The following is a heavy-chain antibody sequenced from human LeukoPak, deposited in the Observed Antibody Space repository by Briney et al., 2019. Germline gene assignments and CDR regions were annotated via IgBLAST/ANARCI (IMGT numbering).Heavy chain of an antibody. Sequence: PSETLSLTCTVSGGSISTSNYYWGWIRQPPGKGLEWIGNIFYSGSTYYSPSLRSRVTISLDTSRNQFSLKLNSVTAADTAVYYCAKDGRGGSHYYYYMDVWGKGTTVTISS. D-gene: IGHD3-16*01. V-gene: IGHV4-39*07. CDR3: AKDGRGGSHYYYYMDV. CDR1: GGSISTSNYY. J-gene: IGHJ6*03. CDR2: IFYSGST.